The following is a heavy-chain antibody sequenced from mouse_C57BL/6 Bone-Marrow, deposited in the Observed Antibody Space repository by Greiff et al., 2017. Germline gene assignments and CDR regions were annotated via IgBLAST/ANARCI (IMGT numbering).Heavy chain of an antibody. Sequence: VQLQQSGAELVRPGASVKMSCKASGYTFTSYWITWVKQRPGQGLEWIGDIYPGSGSTNYNEKFKSKATLTVDTSSSTAYMQLSSLTSEDSAVYYCAHYDDFFLDYWGQGTSVTVSS. CDR1: GYTFTSYW. V-gene: IGHV1-55*01. D-gene: IGHD2-13*01. J-gene: IGHJ4*01. CDR2: IYPGSGST. CDR3: AHYDDFFLDY.